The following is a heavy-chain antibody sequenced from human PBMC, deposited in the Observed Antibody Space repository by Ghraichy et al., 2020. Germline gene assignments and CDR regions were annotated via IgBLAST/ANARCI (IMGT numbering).Heavy chain of an antibody. CDR1: GGSISSNDDY. V-gene: IGHV4-39*01. Sequence: SETLSLTCTVSGGSISSNDDYWGWIRQPPGKGLEWIGSIFYNGNVYYNSSLKSRVTISVDTSKNQFSLKLSSVTAANTAVYYCARHHWRGNDACDIWGQGTLVTVSS. CDR3: ARHHWRGNDACDI. CDR2: IFYNGNV. J-gene: IGHJ3*02. D-gene: IGHD3-16*01.